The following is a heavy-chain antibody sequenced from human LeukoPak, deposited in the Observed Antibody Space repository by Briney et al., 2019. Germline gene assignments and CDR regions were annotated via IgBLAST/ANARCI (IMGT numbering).Heavy chain of an antibody. D-gene: IGHD7-27*01. Sequence: PSETLSLTCAVSGGSISSSNWWSWVRQPPGKGLEWIGEIYHSGSTNYNPSLKSRVTISVDKSKNQFSLKLSSVTAADTAVYYCARDQRLSHWDWFDPWGQGTLVTVSS. CDR2: IYHSGST. V-gene: IGHV4-4*02. CDR3: ARDQRLSHWDWFDP. CDR1: GGSISSSNW. J-gene: IGHJ5*02.